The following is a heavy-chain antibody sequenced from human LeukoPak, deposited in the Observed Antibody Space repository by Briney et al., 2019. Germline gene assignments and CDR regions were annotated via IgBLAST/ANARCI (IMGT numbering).Heavy chain of an antibody. V-gene: IGHV3-23*01. Sequence: GGSLRPSCAASGFTFSSYAMSWVRQAPGKGLEWVSAISGSGGSTYYADSVKGRFTISRDNSKNTLYLQMNSLRAEDTAVYYCAKHIDITMIVVVIPDDAFDIWGQGTMVTVSS. J-gene: IGHJ3*02. CDR2: ISGSGGST. CDR1: GFTFSSYA. D-gene: IGHD3-22*01. CDR3: AKHIDITMIVVVIPDDAFDI.